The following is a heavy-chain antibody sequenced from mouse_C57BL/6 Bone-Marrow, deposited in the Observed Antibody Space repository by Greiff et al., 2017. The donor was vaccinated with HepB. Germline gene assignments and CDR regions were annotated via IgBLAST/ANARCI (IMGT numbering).Heavy chain of an antibody. D-gene: IGHD1-1*01. CDR3: TRLLYGSSYGFAY. V-gene: IGHV1-19*01. Sequence: EVQLQESGPVLVKPGASVKMSCKASGYTFTDYYMNWVKQSHGKSLEWIGVINPYNGGTAYNQKFKGKAILTADKSSSTAYMELRSLTSEDSAVYYGTRLLYGSSYGFAYWGQGTLVTVSA. J-gene: IGHJ3*01. CDR1: GYTFTDYY. CDR2: INPYNGGT.